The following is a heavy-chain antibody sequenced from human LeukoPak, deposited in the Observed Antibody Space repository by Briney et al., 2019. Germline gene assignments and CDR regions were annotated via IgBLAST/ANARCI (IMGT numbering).Heavy chain of an antibody. Sequence: AGGSLRLSCAASGFTFSNYWMHWVRHAPGKGLVWVSRINSDGINTSYADSVKGRFTISRDNAKNTLNLQMNSLRAEDTAVYYCARDGVEFYNWFDPWGQGTLVTVSS. D-gene: IGHD2-21*01. CDR2: INSDGINT. V-gene: IGHV3-74*01. CDR3: ARDGVEFYNWFDP. CDR1: GFTFSNYW. J-gene: IGHJ5*02.